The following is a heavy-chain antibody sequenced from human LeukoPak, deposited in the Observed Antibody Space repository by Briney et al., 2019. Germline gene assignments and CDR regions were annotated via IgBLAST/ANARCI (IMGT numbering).Heavy chain of an antibody. Sequence: KPSETLSLTCTVSGGSISSYYWSWIRQPPGKGLEWIGYIYYSGSTNYNPSLKSRVTISVDTSKNQFSLKLSSVTAADTAVYYCAREGLTTVPPYYYYGMDVWGQGTTVTVSS. CDR2: IYYSGST. V-gene: IGHV4-59*01. CDR1: GGSISSYY. D-gene: IGHD4-17*01. CDR3: AREGLTTVPPYYYYGMDV. J-gene: IGHJ6*02.